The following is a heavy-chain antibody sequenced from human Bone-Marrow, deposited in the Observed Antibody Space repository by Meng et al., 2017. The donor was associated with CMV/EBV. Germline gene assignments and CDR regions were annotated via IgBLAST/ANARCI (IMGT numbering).Heavy chain of an antibody. Sequence: GESLKISCAASGFTFRNYEMNWVRQAPGKGLEWVSYINSGNTIYYADSVKGRFTISRDNAKNSLFLQMNSLRAEDTAVYYCARGDAGYYYGMDVWGHGTTDTVSS. V-gene: IGHV3-48*03. CDR2: INSGNTI. D-gene: IGHD5-24*01. CDR3: ARGDAGYYYGMDV. J-gene: IGHJ6*02. CDR1: GFTFRNYE.